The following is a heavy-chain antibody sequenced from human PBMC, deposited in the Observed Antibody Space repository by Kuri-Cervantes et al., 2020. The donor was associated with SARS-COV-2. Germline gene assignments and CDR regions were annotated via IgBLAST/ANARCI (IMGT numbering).Heavy chain of an antibody. CDR3: ATDEGAARHWFDP. Sequence: ASVKVSCKASGYTFTSYAMHWVRQAPGQRLEWMGWINAGNGNTKYSQKFQGRVTITRDTSASTAYMELSSLRSEDTAVYYCATDEGAARHWFDPWGQGTLVTVSS. J-gene: IGHJ5*02. V-gene: IGHV1-3*01. CDR2: INAGNGNT. D-gene: IGHD6-6*01. CDR1: GYTFTSYA.